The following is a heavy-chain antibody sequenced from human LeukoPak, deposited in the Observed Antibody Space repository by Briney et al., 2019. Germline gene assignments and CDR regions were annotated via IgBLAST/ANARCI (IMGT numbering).Heavy chain of an antibody. CDR1: GFTVSSNY. J-gene: IGHJ4*02. D-gene: IGHD6-13*01. CDR3: AAPPSWFRSSWYNGLLDY. V-gene: IGHV3-30-3*01. Sequence: PGGSLRLSCAASGFTVSSNYMSWVRQAPGKGLEWVAVVSYDGSEKYYADSVRGRFTISRDNSENTLYLQMNSLRAEDTAVYYCAAPPSWFRSSWYNGLLDYWGQGTLVSVSS. CDR2: VSYDGSEK.